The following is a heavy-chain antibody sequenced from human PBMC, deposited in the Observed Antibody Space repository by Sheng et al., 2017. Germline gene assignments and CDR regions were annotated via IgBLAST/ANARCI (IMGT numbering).Heavy chain of an antibody. CDR1: GGSFSGYY. D-gene: IGHD6-13*01. J-gene: IGHJ3*02. V-gene: IGHV4-34*01. CDR2: INHSGST. Sequence: QVQLQQWGAGLLKPSETLSLTCAVYGGSFSGYYWSWIRQPPGKGLEWIGEINHSGSTNYNPSLKSRVTISVDTSKNQFSLKLSSVTAADTAVYYCARGYLGSSSSTAAFDIWGQGTMVTVSS. CDR3: ARGYLGSSSSTAAFDI.